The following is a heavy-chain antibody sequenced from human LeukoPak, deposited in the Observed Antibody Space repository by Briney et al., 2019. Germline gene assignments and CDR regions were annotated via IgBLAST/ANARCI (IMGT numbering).Heavy chain of an antibody. V-gene: IGHV1-2*02. CDR3: ARDLRYDTFFGYYYMDV. CDR2: GNPNSGGT. D-gene: IGHD3-3*01. Sequence: WASVKVSCKASGYTFNGCYIHWVRQGHGPGLELMWWGNPNSGGTNYEQKFQGRVNMTRDTSISTAYMELSRLRSDDTAVYYCARDLRYDTFFGYYYMDVWGKGTTVTIPS. CDR1: GYTFNGCY. J-gene: IGHJ6*03.